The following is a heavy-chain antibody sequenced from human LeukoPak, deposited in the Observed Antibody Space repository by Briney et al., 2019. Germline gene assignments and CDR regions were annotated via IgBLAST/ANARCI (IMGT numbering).Heavy chain of an antibody. V-gene: IGHV3-7*01. CDR1: GSTFSSYW. CDR3: ARVPNWNYAPDAFDI. Sequence: PGGSLRLSCAASGSTFSSYWMSWVRQAPGKGLEWVANIKQDGSEKYYVDSVKGRFTISRDNAKNSLYLQMNSLRAEDTAVYYCARVPNWNYAPDAFDIWGQGTMVTVSS. D-gene: IGHD1-7*01. J-gene: IGHJ3*02. CDR2: IKQDGSEK.